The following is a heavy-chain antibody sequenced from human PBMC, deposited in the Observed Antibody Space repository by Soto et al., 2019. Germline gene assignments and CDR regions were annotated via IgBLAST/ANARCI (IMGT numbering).Heavy chain of an antibody. D-gene: IGHD3-9*01. J-gene: IGHJ4*02. CDR1: AGSISSGGYY. Sequence: SETLSLTCTVSAGSISSGGYYWSWIRQHPGKGLEWIGYIYYSGSTYYNPSLKSRVTISVDTPKNQFSLKLSYATAADPALYYGARAIDRLLFLNYWRQGTLDTVAT. V-gene: IGHV4-31*03. CDR3: ARAIDRLLFLNY. CDR2: IYYSGST.